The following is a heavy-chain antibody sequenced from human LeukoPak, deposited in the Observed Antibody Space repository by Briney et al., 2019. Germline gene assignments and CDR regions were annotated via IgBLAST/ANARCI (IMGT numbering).Heavy chain of an antibody. V-gene: IGHV3-23*01. CDR1: GLTHSSYA. J-gene: IGHJ4*02. D-gene: IGHD6-19*01. CDR2: ISGSGGGT. Sequence: SLRLFRGASGLTHSSYAVSWAPEAPGRGLEWVSAISGSGGGTYYADSVQGRFTISRDNSKSTVYLQMNSLSTEDTAVYYCAKATAGYSSGRYPGWPVDYWGQGTLVTVSS. CDR3: AKATAGYSSGRYPGWPVDY.